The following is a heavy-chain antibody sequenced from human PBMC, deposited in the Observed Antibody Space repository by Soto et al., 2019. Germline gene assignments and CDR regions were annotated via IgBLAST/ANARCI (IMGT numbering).Heavy chain of an antibody. CDR2: IWYDGSNK. CDR3: AREXTDSSSPGHYYYYGMDV. V-gene: IGHV3-33*01. D-gene: IGHD6-6*01. CDR1: GFTFSSYG. J-gene: IGHJ6*02. Sequence: GGSLRLSCAASGFTFSSYGMHWVRQAPGKGLEWVAVIWYDGSNKYYADSVKGRFTISRDNSKNTLYLQMNSLRAEDTAVYYCAREXTDSSSPGHYYYYGMDVWGQGTTVTVSS.